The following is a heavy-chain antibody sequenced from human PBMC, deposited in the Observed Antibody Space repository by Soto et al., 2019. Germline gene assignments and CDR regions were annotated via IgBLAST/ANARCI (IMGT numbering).Heavy chain of an antibody. D-gene: IGHD4-17*01. J-gene: IGHJ4*02. Sequence: SETLSLTCTVSGASITSGGHHSGWIRQHPGKGLEWIGYMYYSGSTYYNPSLMSRSTISMDTSKNQISLKLNSVTAADTAVYYCTRDLMGDYPDYWGQGTLVTVSS. CDR3: TRDLMGDYPDY. CDR1: GASITSGGHH. V-gene: IGHV4-31*03. CDR2: MYYSGST.